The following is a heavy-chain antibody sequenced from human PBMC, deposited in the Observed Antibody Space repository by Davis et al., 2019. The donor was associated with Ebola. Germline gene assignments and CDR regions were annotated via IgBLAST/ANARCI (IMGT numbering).Heavy chain of an antibody. CDR3: AARGIVLY. V-gene: IGHV3-48*02. J-gene: IGHJ4*02. CDR1: GLTFSSYS. CDR2: ISSSSSTI. Sequence: GESLKISCAASGLTFSSYSMKWVRQAPGKGLEWVSYISSSSSTIYYADSVKGRFTISRDNAKNSLYLQMNSLRDEDTAVYYCAARGIVLYWGQGTLDTVSS. D-gene: IGHD1-26*01.